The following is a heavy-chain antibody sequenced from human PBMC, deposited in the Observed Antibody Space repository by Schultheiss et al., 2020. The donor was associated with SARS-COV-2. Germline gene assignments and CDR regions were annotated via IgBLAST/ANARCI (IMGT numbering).Heavy chain of an antibody. CDR2: ISYDGSNK. CDR3: ARGLDYYDSSGQGAFDI. CDR1: GFTFSSYA. J-gene: IGHJ3*02. Sequence: GGSLRLSCAASGFTFSSYAMHWVRQAPGKGLEWVAVISYDGSNKYYADSVKGRFTISRDNSKNTLYLQMNSLRAEDTAVYYCARGLDYYDSSGQGAFDIWGQGTMVTVSS. V-gene: IGHV3-30*01. D-gene: IGHD3-22*01.